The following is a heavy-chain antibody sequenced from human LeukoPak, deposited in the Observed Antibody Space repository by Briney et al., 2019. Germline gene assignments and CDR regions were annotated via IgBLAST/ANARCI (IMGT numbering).Heavy chain of an antibody. CDR3: ASSSLWSGILEY. Sequence: VGSLRLSCAASGFTFSSYMMTWVRQAPGKGLEWVANIKPDGGEKFYVDSVRGRFTISRDNAKNSLYLQMNSLRAEDTAVYYCASSSLWSGILEYWGQGTLVIVSS. CDR1: GFTFSSYM. J-gene: IGHJ4*02. D-gene: IGHD3-3*01. V-gene: IGHV3-7*01. CDR2: IKPDGGEK.